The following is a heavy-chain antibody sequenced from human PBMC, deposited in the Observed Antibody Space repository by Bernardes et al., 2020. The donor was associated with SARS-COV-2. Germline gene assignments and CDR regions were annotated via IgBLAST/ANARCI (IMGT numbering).Heavy chain of an antibody. CDR2: ISYDGSNK. CDR1: GFTFSSYG. J-gene: IGHJ4*02. V-gene: IGHV3-30*18. Sequence: SLRLSCAASGFTFSSYGMHWVRQAPGKGLEWVAVISYDGSNKYYADSVKGRFTISRDNSKNTLYLQMNSLRAEDTAVYYCAKDGGVYSSSWYEYDHWGQGTLVTVSS. CDR3: AKDGGVYSSSWYEYDH. D-gene: IGHD6-13*01.